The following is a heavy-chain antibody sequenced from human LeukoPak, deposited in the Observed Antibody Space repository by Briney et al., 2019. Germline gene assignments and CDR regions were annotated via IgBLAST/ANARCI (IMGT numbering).Heavy chain of an antibody. D-gene: IGHD1-7*01. Sequence: RGGSLRLSCAASGFTVSSNYMTWVRQAPGKGLEWVSLIYSGGSTYYADSVKGRFTISRDNSKNTLYLQMNSLRAEDTAVYYCAKNPQELRPYYMDVWGKGTTVTISS. CDR2: IYSGGST. CDR3: AKNPQELRPYYMDV. CDR1: GFTVSSNY. V-gene: IGHV3-66*01. J-gene: IGHJ6*03.